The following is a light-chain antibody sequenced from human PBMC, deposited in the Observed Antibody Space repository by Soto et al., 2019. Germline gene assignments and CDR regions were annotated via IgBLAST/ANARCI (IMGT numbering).Light chain of an antibody. Sequence: QSVLTQPPSVSGAPGPTVTISCTGSRSNIGAGYDIHWYQFLPGTAPKLLLYSFNKRPSGIPDRFSGSKSGTSASLAITGLQPEDEADYYCQSYDDSLSGSGVFGTGTKVTVL. CDR1: RSNIGAGYD. CDR3: QSYDDSLSGSGV. J-gene: IGLJ1*01. V-gene: IGLV1-40*01. CDR2: SFN.